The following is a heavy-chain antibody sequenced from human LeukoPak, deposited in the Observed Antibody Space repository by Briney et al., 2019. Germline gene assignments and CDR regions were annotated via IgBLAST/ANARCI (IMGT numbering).Heavy chain of an antibody. V-gene: IGHV3-48*03. D-gene: IGHD4/OR15-4a*01. CDR2: ISASGQTI. CDR1: GFSFSTYE. CDR3: ARDRDVDYGNDGFDI. J-gene: IGHJ3*02. Sequence: GGSLRLSCAASGFSFSTYEFHWVRHAPGKGLGWVSYISASGQTIYYADSVRGRFTISRDNAKNSLYLQMNSLGAEDTAVYHCARDRDVDYGNDGFDIWGQGTTVTVSS.